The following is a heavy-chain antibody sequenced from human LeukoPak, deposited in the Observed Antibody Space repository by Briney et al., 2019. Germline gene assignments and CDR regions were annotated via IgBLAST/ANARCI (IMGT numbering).Heavy chain of an antibody. Sequence: SETLSLTCTVSGGSISSYYWSWIRQPAGKGLEWIGRIYTSGSTNYNPSLKSRVTMSVDTSKNQFSLKLSSVTAADTAVYYCARDAGGHSSSWYPGPTYYYYYGMDVWGQGTTVTVSS. D-gene: IGHD6-13*01. CDR1: GGSISSYY. J-gene: IGHJ6*02. CDR3: ARDAGGHSSSWYPGPTYYYYYGMDV. V-gene: IGHV4-4*07. CDR2: IYTSGST.